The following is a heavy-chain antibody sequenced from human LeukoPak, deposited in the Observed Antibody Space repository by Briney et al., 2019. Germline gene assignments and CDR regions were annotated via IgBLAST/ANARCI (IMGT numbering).Heavy chain of an antibody. CDR3: ARMWYSSSWPMYNWFDP. D-gene: IGHD6-13*01. CDR2: IYPGDSDT. J-gene: IGHJ5*02. V-gene: IGHV5-51*01. Sequence: GESLKISCKGSGYSFTSYWIGWVRQMPGKGLEWMGIIYPGDSDTRYSPSFQGQVAISADKSISTAYLQWSSLKASDTAMYYCARMWYSSSWPMYNWFDPWGQGTLVTVSS. CDR1: GYSFTSYW.